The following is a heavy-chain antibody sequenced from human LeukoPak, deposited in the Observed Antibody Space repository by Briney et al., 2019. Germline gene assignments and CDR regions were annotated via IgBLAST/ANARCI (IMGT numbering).Heavy chain of an antibody. CDR2: ISTMSNYI. V-gene: IGHV3-21*01. J-gene: IGHJ5*02. Sequence: EGSLRLSCAASGFTFSSYAINWVRQAPGKGLEWVSSISTMSNYIFYGDSVKGRFTISRDNAKNSVYLQMNSLRPEDTAVYYCSRDRLGGLDLWGQGTLVTVSS. D-gene: IGHD5-12*01. CDR3: SRDRLGGLDL. CDR1: GFTFSSYA.